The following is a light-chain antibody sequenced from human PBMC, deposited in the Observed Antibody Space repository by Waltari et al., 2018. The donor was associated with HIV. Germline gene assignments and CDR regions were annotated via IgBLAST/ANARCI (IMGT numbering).Light chain of an antibody. J-gene: IGLJ2*01. CDR1: SSDVGGYNY. CDR2: EVS. Sequence: QSALTQPPSASGSPGQSVTISCTGTSSDVGGYNYVSWYQQHPGKAPKLMIYEVSKRPSGVPDRFSGSKSGNTASLTVSGLQAEDEADYYCSSYAGSNNFGVFGG. CDR3: SSYAGSNNFGV. V-gene: IGLV2-8*01.